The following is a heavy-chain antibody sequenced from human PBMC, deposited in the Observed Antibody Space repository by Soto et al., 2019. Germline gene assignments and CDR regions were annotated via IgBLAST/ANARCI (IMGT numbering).Heavy chain of an antibody. CDR1: GFTFGGSA. V-gene: IGHV3-73*01. Sequence: GGSLRLSCAASGFTFGGSAVHWVRQASGKGLEWVGHIRSKTNSYATAYAESVKGRFTISRDDSMNTAYLQMNSLKTEDTAVYFCTRQTDAVQWLVVPTDYNFDYWGQGTLVTVSS. CDR2: IRSKTNSYAT. J-gene: IGHJ4*02. CDR3: TRQTDAVQWLVVPTDYNFDY. D-gene: IGHD6-19*01.